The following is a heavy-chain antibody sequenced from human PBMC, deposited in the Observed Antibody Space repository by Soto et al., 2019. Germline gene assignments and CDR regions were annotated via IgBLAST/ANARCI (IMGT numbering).Heavy chain of an antibody. Sequence: PSETLSLTCTVSDDSSSNYKWSWIRQPPGRRLEWIGYIDSNGGTSYNPSLQSRVTISIDTSTKQFFLKLSSATAADTAVYYCVRQGFGRLHGLVEVWGQGTTVTVPS. D-gene: IGHD3-10*01. CDR2: IDSNGGT. J-gene: IGHJ6*02. CDR1: DDSSSNYK. CDR3: VRQGFGRLHGLVEV. V-gene: IGHV4-59*08.